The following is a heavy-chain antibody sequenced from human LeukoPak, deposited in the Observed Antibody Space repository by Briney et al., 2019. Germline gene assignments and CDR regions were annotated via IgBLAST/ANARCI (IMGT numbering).Heavy chain of an antibody. CDR2: IRNDRSNK. CDR3: VKGDTS. Sequence: GGSLRLSCAASGFNFSNYDMHWVRQAPGKGLEWVAFIRNDRSNKYYADSVKGRFTISRDNSKNTLYLQMNSLRAEDTAVYYCVKGDTSWGQGTLVTVSS. CDR1: GFNFSNYD. V-gene: IGHV3-30*02. J-gene: IGHJ5*02. D-gene: IGHD2-21*02.